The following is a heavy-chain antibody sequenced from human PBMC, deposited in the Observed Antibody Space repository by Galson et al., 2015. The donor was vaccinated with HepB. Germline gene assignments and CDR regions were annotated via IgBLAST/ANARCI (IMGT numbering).Heavy chain of an antibody. Sequence: SVKVSCKASGYSFASYGISWVRQAPGQGLEWMGWISAYNGNTDYAQKFQGRVTMATDTSTSTVYMELRSLRSDDTAVYYCARNRDSLAQTTSIFGVALYYMDVWGKGTTVTVSS. CDR1: GYSFASYG. CDR2: ISAYNGNT. CDR3: ARNRDSLAQTTSIFGVALYYMDV. J-gene: IGHJ6*03. D-gene: IGHD3-3*01. V-gene: IGHV1-18*04.